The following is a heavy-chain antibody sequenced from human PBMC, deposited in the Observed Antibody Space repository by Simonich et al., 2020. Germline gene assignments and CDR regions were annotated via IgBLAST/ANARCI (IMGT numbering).Heavy chain of an antibody. J-gene: IGHJ6*03. CDR1: GYTFTGYY. Sequence: QVQLAQSGAEVKKPGASVKVSCKAAGYTFTGYYMHWVRQAPGQGPEWMGWFNPDTGGTNYAQKLQGRVTMTRDTSNITAYMELSRLRSDDTAVYYCARGALTGDYYYMDVWGKGTTVTVSS. D-gene: IGHD7-27*01. CDR3: ARGALTGDYYYMDV. CDR2: FNPDTGGT. V-gene: IGHV1-2*02.